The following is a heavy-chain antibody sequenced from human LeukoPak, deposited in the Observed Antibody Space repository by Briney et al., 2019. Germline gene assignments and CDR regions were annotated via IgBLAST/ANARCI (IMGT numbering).Heavy chain of an antibody. J-gene: IGHJ4*02. CDR1: GGSFCGYY. V-gene: IGHV4-34*01. CDR2: INHSGST. Sequence: SETLSLTCAVYGGSFCGYYWSWIRQPPGKGLEWIGEINHSGSTNCNPSLKSRVTISVDTSKNQFSLKLSSVTAADTAVYYCARIGYDSSCYYVPDYWGQGTLVTVSS. CDR3: ARIGYDSSCYYVPDY. D-gene: IGHD3-22*01.